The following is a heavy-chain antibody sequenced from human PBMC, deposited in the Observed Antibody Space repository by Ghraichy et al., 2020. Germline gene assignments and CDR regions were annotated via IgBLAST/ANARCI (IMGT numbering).Heavy chain of an antibody. D-gene: IGHD1-26*01. J-gene: IGHJ6*03. CDR1: GFTVSSNY. V-gene: IGHV3-53*01. CDR3: ARERSYWDYYYMDV. Sequence: GGSLRLSCAASGFTVSSNYMSWVRQAPGKGLEWVSVIYSGGSTYYADSVKGRFTISRDNSKNTLYLQMNSLRAEDTAVYYCARERSYWDYYYMDVWGKGTTVTVSS. CDR2: IYSGGST.